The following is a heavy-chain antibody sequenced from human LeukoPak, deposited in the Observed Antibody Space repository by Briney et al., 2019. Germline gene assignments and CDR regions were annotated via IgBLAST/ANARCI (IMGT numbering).Heavy chain of an antibody. CDR3: ARETDGYNQWYFDY. J-gene: IGHJ4*02. V-gene: IGHV3-74*03. CDR2: ISRDGSTT. Sequence: GGSLRLSGAAAGLTFSSYWMHWVRQAPGKGLVWVSRISRDGSTTTYADSVKGRFTISRDNAKNTLYLQMNSLRAEDTAVYYCARETDGYNQWYFDYWGQGTLVTVSS. CDR1: GLTFSSYW. D-gene: IGHD5-24*01.